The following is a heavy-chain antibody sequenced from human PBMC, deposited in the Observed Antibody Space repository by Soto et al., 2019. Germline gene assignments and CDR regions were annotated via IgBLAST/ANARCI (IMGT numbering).Heavy chain of an antibody. CDR3: AKDAPGSGWLSDY. CDR2: IGGSGGGT. J-gene: IGHJ4*02. CDR1: GFTFSIYA. D-gene: IGHD3-22*01. V-gene: IGHV3-23*01. Sequence: GGSLRLSCAASGFTFSIYAMSWVRQAPGKGLEWVSTIGGSGGGTSYADFVRGRFTISRDNSKNTLYLQMNSLRAEDTAVYYCAKDAPGSGWLSDYWGQGTLVTVSS.